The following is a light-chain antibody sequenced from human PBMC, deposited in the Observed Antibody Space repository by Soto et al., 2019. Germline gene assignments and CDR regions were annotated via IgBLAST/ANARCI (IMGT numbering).Light chain of an antibody. CDR2: GAS. CDR3: QQYGSSPTYT. CDR1: QSVSSSY. J-gene: IGKJ2*01. Sequence: EIVLTQSPGTLSLSPGERATLSCRASQSVSSSYLAWYQQKPGQAPRLLIYGASSRATGIPDRFSGSGSGTDFTLTTIRLQPEDFAVDYCQQYGSSPTYTFGQGTKLEIK. V-gene: IGKV3-20*01.